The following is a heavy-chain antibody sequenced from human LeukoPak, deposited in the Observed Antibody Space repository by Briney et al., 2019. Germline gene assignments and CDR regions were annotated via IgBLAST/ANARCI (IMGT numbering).Heavy chain of an antibody. CDR1: GFTFSSYA. CDR3: ARYNWNDEAFDI. V-gene: IGHV3-30-3*01. CDR2: ISYDGSNK. D-gene: IGHD1-20*01. J-gene: IGHJ3*02. Sequence: GGSLRLSCAASGFTFSSYAMHWVRQAPGKGLEWVAVISYDGSNKYYADSVKGRFTISRDNSKNTLYLQMNSLRAEDTAVYYCARYNWNDEAFDIWGQGTMVTVSS.